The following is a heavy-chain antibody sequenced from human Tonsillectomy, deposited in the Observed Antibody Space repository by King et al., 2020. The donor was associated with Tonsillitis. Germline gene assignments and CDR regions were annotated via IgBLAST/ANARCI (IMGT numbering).Heavy chain of an antibody. CDR2: FHSNWNS. CDR1: GGSITISTYS. Sequence: LQLQESGPGLVKPSETLSLTCTVSGGSITISTYSWGWLRQPPGKSLEWIATFHSNWNSYYHPSLKSPATTSLDTSRNQFSLKLTSVTATDTAHYYCARLPTGYPNWFDPWGQGTLVTVSS. CDR3: ARLPTGYPNWFDP. J-gene: IGHJ5*02. V-gene: IGHV4-39*01. D-gene: IGHD3-9*01.